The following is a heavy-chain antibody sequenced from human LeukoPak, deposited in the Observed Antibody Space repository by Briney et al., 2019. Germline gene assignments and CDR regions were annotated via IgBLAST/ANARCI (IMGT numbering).Heavy chain of an antibody. J-gene: IGHJ4*02. CDR2: ISGSGGST. CDR3: AKEGSSGWTRSFDY. D-gene: IGHD6-19*01. Sequence: GGSLRLSCEVSGFTFSSYGMSGVRQAPGRGLEWVSSISGSGGSTNYADSVKGRFTISRDNSENTQYLQMNTLRAEDTAVYYCAKEGSSGWTRSFDYWGQGTLVTVSS. V-gene: IGHV3-23*01. CDR1: GFTFSSYG.